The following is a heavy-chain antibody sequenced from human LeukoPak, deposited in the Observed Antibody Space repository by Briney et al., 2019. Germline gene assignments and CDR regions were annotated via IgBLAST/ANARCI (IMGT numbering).Heavy chain of an antibody. J-gene: IGHJ3*02. Sequence: SVKVSCKASGGTFISYAISWVRQAPGQGLEWMGRIIPIFGTANYAQKFQGRVTITTDESTSTAYMELSSLRSEDTAVYYCARATTLYYYDSSGIDAFDIWGQGTMVTVSS. CDR2: IIPIFGTA. D-gene: IGHD3-22*01. CDR1: GGTFISYA. V-gene: IGHV1-69*05. CDR3: ARATTLYYYDSSGIDAFDI.